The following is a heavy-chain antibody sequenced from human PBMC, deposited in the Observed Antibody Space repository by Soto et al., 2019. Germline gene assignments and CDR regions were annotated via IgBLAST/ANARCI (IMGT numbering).Heavy chain of an antibody. CDR3: ATPLGRDGDHGGLDF. Sequence: QVQLVQSGGEVKKPGASVKVSCKTSGYTFSSTGVNWVRQAPGQGLEWMGWISGYNGKATYAQQFQGRVTMTTDTSTSTVYMELRSLRSDDTAVYYCATPLGRDGDHGGLDFWGQGTLVTVSS. J-gene: IGHJ4*02. CDR2: ISGYNGKA. CDR1: GYTFSSTG. V-gene: IGHV1-18*01. D-gene: IGHD3-16*01.